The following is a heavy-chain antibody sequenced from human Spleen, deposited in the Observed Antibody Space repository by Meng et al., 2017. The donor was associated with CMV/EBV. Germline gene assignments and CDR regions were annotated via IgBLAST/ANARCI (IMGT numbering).Heavy chain of an antibody. CDR1: GFTFSDFY. CDR2: ISGSGGST. J-gene: IGHJ4*02. V-gene: IGHV3-23*01. CDR3: AKDHYSSSTHFDY. D-gene: IGHD6-6*01. Sequence: GGSLRLSCAASGFTFSDFYMSWVRQAPGKGLEWVSAISGSGGSTYYADSVKGRFTISRDNSKNTLYLQMNSLRAEDTAVYYCAKDHYSSSTHFDYWGQGTLVTVSS.